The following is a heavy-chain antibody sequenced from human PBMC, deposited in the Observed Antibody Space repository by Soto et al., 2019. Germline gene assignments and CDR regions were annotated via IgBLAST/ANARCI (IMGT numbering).Heavy chain of an antibody. CDR3: ARDGQQSGFDS. J-gene: IGHJ3*02. D-gene: IGHD3-10*01. V-gene: IGHV3-33*05. CDR2: ILYDGRDK. CDR1: GFTFSRNG. Sequence: GASLSLSCAAAGFTFSRNGMDWVRQAPGKGLAWVGVILYDGRDKYYADSVQGRFTISRDNSKNTVFLQMNSLRAEDTAVYFCARDGQQSGFDSLG.